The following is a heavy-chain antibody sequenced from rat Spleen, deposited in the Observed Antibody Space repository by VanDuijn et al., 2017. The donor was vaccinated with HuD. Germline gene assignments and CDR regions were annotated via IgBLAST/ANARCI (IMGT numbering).Heavy chain of an antibody. J-gene: IGHJ4*01. CDR2: IWTGGST. Sequence: QVQLKESGPGLVQPSQTLSLTCTVSGFSLTSYHVSWVRQPPGKGLEWMGVIWTGGSTAYNSLLKSRLSISRDTSKSQVFLKMKSLQTEDTAIYFCTGDRSYPGLTPYVMDAWGQGTSVTVSS. D-gene: IGHD1-4*01. CDR3: TGDRSYPGLTPYVMDA. V-gene: IGHV2-43*01. CDR1: GFSLTSYH.